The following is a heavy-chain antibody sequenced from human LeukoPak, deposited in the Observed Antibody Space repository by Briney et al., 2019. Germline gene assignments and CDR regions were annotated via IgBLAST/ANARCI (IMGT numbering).Heavy chain of an antibody. CDR3: TKGGTYYYDSNTHFLPWNRAYYFAH. CDR1: GLTFSSYA. V-gene: IGHV3-23*01. J-gene: IGHJ4*02. CDR2: LSGSGDIT. Sequence: GGSLRLSCAASGLTFSSYAMSWVRQAPGKGLEWVSGLSGSGDITYYSDSLKGRFTISRDNSKNTLYLQMNSLRAEDTAVYYCTKGGTYYYDSNTHFLPWNRAYYFAHCGQGTLVTVSS. D-gene: IGHD3-22*01.